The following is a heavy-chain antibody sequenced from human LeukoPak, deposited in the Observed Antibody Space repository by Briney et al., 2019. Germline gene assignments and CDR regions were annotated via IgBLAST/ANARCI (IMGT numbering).Heavy chain of an antibody. D-gene: IGHD2-2*01. J-gene: IGHJ4*02. Sequence: SETLSLTCTVSGGSISSSPCYWGWIRQSPGKGLEWFGTICSGGSTYYNPSLKSRVTISVDTSKNQFSLKLNSVTAADTAVYYCARAGQGYCTSAGCFLSLDYWGQGTLVTVSS. CDR1: GGSISSSPCY. CDR3: ARAGQGYCTSAGCFLSLDY. V-gene: IGHV4-39*07. CDR2: ICSGGST.